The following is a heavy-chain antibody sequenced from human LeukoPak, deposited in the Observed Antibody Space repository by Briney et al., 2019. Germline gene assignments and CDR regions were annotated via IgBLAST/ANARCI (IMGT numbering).Heavy chain of an antibody. CDR2: ISYDGSNK. D-gene: IGHD2-8*01. CDR1: GFTFSSYA. Sequence: GGSLRLSCAASGFTFSSYAMHWVRQAPGKGLEWVAVISYDGSNKYYADSVKGRFTISRDNSKNTLYLQMNSLRAEDTAVYYCARGLMLPLESYHYYMDVWGKGTTVTVSS. V-gene: IGHV3-30*04. J-gene: IGHJ6*03. CDR3: ARGLMLPLESYHYYMDV.